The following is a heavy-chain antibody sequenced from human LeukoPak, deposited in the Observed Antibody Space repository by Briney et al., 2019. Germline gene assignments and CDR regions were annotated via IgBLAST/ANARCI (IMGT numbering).Heavy chain of an antibody. CDR1: GFTFSSYA. V-gene: IGHV3-30*04. J-gene: IGHJ4*02. CDR3: ASAVEGTGTTISYYFDY. D-gene: IGHD1-1*01. CDR2: ISYDGSNK. Sequence: GGSLRLSCAASGFTFSSYAMHWVRQAPGKGLEWVAVISYDGSNKYYADSVKGRFTISRDNSKNTLYLQMNSLRAEDTAVYCCASAVEGTGTTISYYFDYWGQGTLVTVSS.